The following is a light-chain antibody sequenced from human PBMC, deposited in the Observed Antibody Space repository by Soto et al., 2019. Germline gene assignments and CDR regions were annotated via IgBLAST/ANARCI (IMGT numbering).Light chain of an antibody. CDR1: TSDVGI. CDR3: CSFGGSGYV. Sequence: QSALTQPASVSGSPGQSITISCSGTTSDVGIVSWYQHLPGKAPKLMIHEVTKRPSGVSDRFSGSKSGNSASLTISGLQAEDEADYFCCSFGGSGYVFGTGTKVTVL. V-gene: IGLV2-23*02. CDR2: EVT. J-gene: IGLJ1*01.